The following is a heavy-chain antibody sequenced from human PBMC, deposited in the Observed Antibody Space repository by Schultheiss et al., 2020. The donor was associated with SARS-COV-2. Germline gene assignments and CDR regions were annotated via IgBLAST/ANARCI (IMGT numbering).Heavy chain of an antibody. V-gene: IGHV5-51*01. D-gene: IGHD6-13*01. CDR3: ARGQYSSSWYVGRNYYYGMDV. Sequence: GESLKISCKGSGYSFTSYWIGWVRQMPGKSLEWMGIIYPGDSDTRYSPSFQGQVTISADKSISTAYLQWSSLKASDTAMYYCARGQYSSSWYVGRNYYYGMDVWGQGTTVTVSS. J-gene: IGHJ6*02. CDR2: IYPGDSDT. CDR1: GYSFTSYW.